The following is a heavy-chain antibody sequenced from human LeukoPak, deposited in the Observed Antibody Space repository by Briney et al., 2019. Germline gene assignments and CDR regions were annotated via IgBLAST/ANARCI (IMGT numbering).Heavy chain of an antibody. CDR2: ISSNGRNT. J-gene: IGHJ5*02. V-gene: IGHV3-64*01. D-gene: IGHD3-22*01. CDR1: GFIFSDFA. Sequence: SGGSLRLSCAASGFIFSDFAIHWVRQAPGKGLEYVSTISSNGRNTYFASSVKGRFSVSRDNSKNTLYLQMGSLRGEDTAVYYCAKANVPDYYDESGYSDWLNPWGRGTLVIVSS. CDR3: AKANVPDYYDESGYSDWLNP.